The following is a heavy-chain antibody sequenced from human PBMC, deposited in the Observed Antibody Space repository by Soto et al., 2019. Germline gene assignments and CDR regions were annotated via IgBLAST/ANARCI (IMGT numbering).Heavy chain of an antibody. Sequence: PGGSLRLSCAASGFTVSSNYMSWVRQAPGKGLEWVSVFYSGGSTYYSDSVKGRFTISRYNSKNTLYPQMNSLRDEDTATYYCARLYYDYVWGQGTTVTVSS. CDR1: GFTVSSNY. J-gene: IGHJ6*02. D-gene: IGHD3-3*01. CDR2: FYSGGST. V-gene: IGHV3-53*01. CDR3: ARLYYDYV.